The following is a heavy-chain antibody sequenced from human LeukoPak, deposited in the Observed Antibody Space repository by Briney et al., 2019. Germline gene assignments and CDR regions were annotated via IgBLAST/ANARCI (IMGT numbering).Heavy chain of an antibody. Sequence: GGSLRLSCAASGFTVSSNYMSWVRQAPGKGLEWVSVIYSGGSTYYADSVKGRFTISRDNSKNTLYLQMNSLRAEDTAVYYCARESSWFGAFYYFDYWGQGTLVTVSS. CDR2: IYSGGST. CDR1: GFTVSSNY. CDR3: ARESSWFGAFYYFDY. J-gene: IGHJ4*02. V-gene: IGHV3-53*01. D-gene: IGHD3-10*01.